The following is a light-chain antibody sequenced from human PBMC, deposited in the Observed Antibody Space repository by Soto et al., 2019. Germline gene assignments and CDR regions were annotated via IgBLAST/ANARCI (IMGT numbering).Light chain of an antibody. CDR2: GAS. J-gene: IGKJ1*01. CDR3: QQYNNWPSWT. CDR1: QSVRSN. Sequence: ELVMTQSPATLSVSPGERATLSCRASQSVRSNLAWYQQKPGQAPRLLIYGASTRATGIPARFSGSGSGTEFTLTISSLQSEDFAVYYCQQYNNWPSWTFGQGTKVDIK. V-gene: IGKV3-15*01.